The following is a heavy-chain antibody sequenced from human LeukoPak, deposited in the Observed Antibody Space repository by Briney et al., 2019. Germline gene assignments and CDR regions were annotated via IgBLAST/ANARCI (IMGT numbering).Heavy chain of an antibody. D-gene: IGHD2-2*01. J-gene: IGHJ4*02. CDR2: INPNSGGT. V-gene: IGHV1-2*02. CDR1: GYTFTGYY. Sequence: ASVKVSCKASGYTFTGYYMHWVRQAPGQGLERMGWINPNSGGTNYAQKFQGRVTMTRDTSISTAYMELSRLRSDDTAVYYCARAEGGIVVVPAAKYYFDYWGQGTLVTVSS. CDR3: ARAEGGIVVVPAAKYYFDY.